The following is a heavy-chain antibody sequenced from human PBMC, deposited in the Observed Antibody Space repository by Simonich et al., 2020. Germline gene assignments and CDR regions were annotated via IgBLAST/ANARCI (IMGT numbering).Heavy chain of an antibody. Sequence: QVQLVQSGAEVKKPGASVKVSCKASGYTFTGYYMNWVRQAPGQGMEWMGWINPNSGGTNNAQKFQGRVTMTRDTSISTAYMELSRLRSDDTAVYYCARSHIAAAGTGYFQHWGQGTLVTVSS. CDR3: ARSHIAAAGTGYFQH. CDR1: GYTFTGYY. V-gene: IGHV1-2*02. D-gene: IGHD6-13*01. J-gene: IGHJ1*01. CDR2: INPNSGGT.